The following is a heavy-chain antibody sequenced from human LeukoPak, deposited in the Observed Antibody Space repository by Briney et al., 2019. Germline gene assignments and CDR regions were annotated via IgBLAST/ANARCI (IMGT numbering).Heavy chain of an antibody. D-gene: IGHD1-26*01. CDR1: GFTFSSYG. CDR2: IRFDGSHK. J-gene: IGHJ4*02. Sequence: GGSLRLSRAASGFTFSSYGIHWVRQPPGKGLEWVAFIRFDGSHKYYADSVKGRFIISRDNSKNTMFLQMNDLRAEDTGVYYCAKKDLPTGSYTPFDHWGRGTLVTVSS. V-gene: IGHV3-30*02. CDR3: AKKDLPTGSYTPFDH.